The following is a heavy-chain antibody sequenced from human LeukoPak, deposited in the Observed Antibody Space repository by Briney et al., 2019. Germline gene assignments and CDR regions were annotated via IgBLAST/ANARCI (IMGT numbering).Heavy chain of an antibody. J-gene: IGHJ4*02. Sequence: GGSLRLSCAASGFTFSSYEMNWVRQAPGKGLEWVSYISSSGSTIYYADSVKGRFTIPRDNAKNSLYLQMNSLRAEDTALYYCARDTRLYGDKIWYFDYWGQGTLVTVSS. CDR1: GFTFSSYE. V-gene: IGHV3-48*03. CDR2: ISSSGSTI. CDR3: ARDTRLYGDKIWYFDY. D-gene: IGHD4-17*01.